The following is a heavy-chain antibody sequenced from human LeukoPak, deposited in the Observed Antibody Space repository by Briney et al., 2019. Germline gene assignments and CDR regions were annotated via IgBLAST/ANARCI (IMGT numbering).Heavy chain of an antibody. CDR3: ARADSKLRYFDY. CDR2: ISSGSSTI. CDR1: GFTFSSYS. J-gene: IGHJ4*02. Sequence: GGSLRLSCAASGFTFSSYSMNWVRQAPGKGLEWVSYISSGSSTIYYADSMKGRFTISRDNAENSLFLQMNSLRADDTAVYYCARADSKLRYFDYWGQGTLVTVSS. V-gene: IGHV3-48*04. D-gene: IGHD3-9*01.